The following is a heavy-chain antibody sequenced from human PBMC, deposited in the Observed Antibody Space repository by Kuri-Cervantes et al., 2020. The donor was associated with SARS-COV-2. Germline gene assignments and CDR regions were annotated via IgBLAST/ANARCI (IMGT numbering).Heavy chain of an antibody. V-gene: IGHV3-20*04. D-gene: IGHD2/OR15-2a*01. CDR2: FNWNGGST. Sequence: GESLKIPCAASGFTFDDYGMSWVRRAPGKGPEWVSGFNWNGGSTGYADSVKGRFTISRDNSKNTQYLQMNSLRAEDTAEYYCAKGPEGCNFPADENYWGQGTLVTVSS. J-gene: IGHJ4*02. CDR3: AKGPEGCNFPADENY. CDR1: GFTFDDYG.